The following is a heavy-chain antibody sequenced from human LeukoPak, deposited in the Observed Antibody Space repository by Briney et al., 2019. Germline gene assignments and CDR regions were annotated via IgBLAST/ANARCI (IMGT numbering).Heavy chain of an antibody. CDR3: ARERGYDSSGYYHDAFDV. D-gene: IGHD3-22*01. Sequence: ASVKVSCKASGYTFTTYGISWVQKAPGQGLEWMGWITPYNGDTNYAQKLQGRVTMTTDTSTSTASMELRSLRSDDTAVYYCARERGYDSSGYYHDAFDVWGQGTMVTVSS. V-gene: IGHV1-18*01. J-gene: IGHJ3*01. CDR1: GYTFTTYG. CDR2: ITPYNGDT.